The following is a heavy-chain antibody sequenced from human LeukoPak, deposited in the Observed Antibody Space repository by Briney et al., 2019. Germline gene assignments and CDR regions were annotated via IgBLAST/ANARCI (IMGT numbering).Heavy chain of an antibody. Sequence: GGSLRLSCAASGFTFSSYSMNWVRRAPGKGLEWVSSISSSSSYIYYADSVKGRFTISRDNAKNSLYLQMNSLRAEDTAVYYCAREGYSSSWYFQWFDPWGQGTLVTVSS. D-gene: IGHD6-13*01. V-gene: IGHV3-21*01. CDR3: AREGYSSSWYFQWFDP. CDR1: GFTFSSYS. CDR2: ISSSSSYI. J-gene: IGHJ5*02.